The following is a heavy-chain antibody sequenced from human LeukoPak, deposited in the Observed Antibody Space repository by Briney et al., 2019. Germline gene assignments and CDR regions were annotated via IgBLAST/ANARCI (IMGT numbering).Heavy chain of an antibody. Sequence: GGSLRLSCAASGFTFSSYAMHWVRQAPGKGLECVAVISYDGRNKYFADSVRGRFTISRDNSENTPYLQMNNLRVEDTAVYYCARGDRVAARVKPFDYWGQGTLVTVSS. J-gene: IGHJ4*02. D-gene: IGHD6-6*01. CDR2: ISYDGRNK. CDR1: GFTFSSYA. CDR3: ARGDRVAARVKPFDY. V-gene: IGHV3-30*07.